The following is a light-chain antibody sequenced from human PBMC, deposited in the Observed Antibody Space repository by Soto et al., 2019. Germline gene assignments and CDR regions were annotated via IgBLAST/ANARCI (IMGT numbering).Light chain of an antibody. J-gene: IGKJ1*01. Sequence: DIQMTQSPSTLSASVGDRVTITCRASQSISSGLAWYQQKPGKASKLLIYDASSLESGVTSRFRGSGSGTEFTLTISSLQPDDCATYYCQQYNSYAQTFGQGTKVEIK. V-gene: IGKV1-5*01. CDR2: DAS. CDR1: QSISSG. CDR3: QQYNSYAQT.